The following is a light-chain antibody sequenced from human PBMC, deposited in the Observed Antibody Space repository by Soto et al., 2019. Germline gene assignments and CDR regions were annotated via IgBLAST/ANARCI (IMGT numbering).Light chain of an antibody. CDR3: QQYNSYSPLFT. V-gene: IGKV1-5*03. Sequence: DIQMTQSPSTLSASVGDRVTITCRASQSISSWLAWYQQKPGKAPKLLIYKESSLESGVPSRFSGSGSGTEFTLTISSLQPDDFATYYCQQYNSYSPLFTFGPGTKVDIK. CDR1: QSISSW. J-gene: IGKJ3*01. CDR2: KES.